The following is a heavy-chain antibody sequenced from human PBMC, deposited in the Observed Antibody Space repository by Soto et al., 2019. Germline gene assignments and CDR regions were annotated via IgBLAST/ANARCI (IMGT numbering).Heavy chain of an antibody. CDR2: VRGGDGDT. V-gene: IGHV3-23*01. CDR1: GFTFSNYA. D-gene: IGHD4-17*01. CDR3: AKHGDYGDYFYYMDV. J-gene: IGHJ6*03. Sequence: GGSLRLSCAASGFTFSNYAMSWVRQAPGKGLEWVSAVRGGDGDTYYADSVRGRFTISRDNSKNTLYLQMNSLRAEDTAVYSCAKHGDYGDYFYYMDVWGKGTTVTV.